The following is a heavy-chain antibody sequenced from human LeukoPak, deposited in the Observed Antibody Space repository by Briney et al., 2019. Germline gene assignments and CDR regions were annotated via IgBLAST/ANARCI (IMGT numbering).Heavy chain of an antibody. CDR3: ARANPLFWRSSPCFFDY. J-gene: IGHJ4*02. CDR2: INPNSGDT. D-gene: IGHD3-16*01. Sequence: ASVKVSCKASGYTFTGYYMHWVRQAPGQGFEWMGWINPNSGDTNYAQKFQGRVTMTRDTSISTAHMELSRLRSDDTAVYYCARANPLFWRSSPCFFDYWGQGTLVNVSS. V-gene: IGHV1-2*02. CDR1: GYTFTGYY.